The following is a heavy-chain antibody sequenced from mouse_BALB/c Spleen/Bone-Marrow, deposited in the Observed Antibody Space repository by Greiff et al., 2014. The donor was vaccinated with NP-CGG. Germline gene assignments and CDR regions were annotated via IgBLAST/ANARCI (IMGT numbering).Heavy chain of an antibody. CDR3: ARVLGRPF. D-gene: IGHD4-1*01. V-gene: IGHV1-54*01. Sequence: QVQLQQSGAEVVRPGTSVKVSCKASGYAFTNYLIEWIKQRPGQGLEWIGLINPGSGGTNYNEKFKGKATLTADKSSSTAYMQLSSLTSDDSAVYFCARVLGRPFWGRGLWSLSLQ. J-gene: IGHJ3*01. CDR1: GYAFTNYL. CDR2: INPGSGGT.